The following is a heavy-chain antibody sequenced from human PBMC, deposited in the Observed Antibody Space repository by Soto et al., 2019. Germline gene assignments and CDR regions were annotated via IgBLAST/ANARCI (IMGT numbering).Heavy chain of an antibody. D-gene: IGHD5-18*01. J-gene: IGHJ4*02. CDR1: GFTFSSYS. V-gene: IGHV3-21*01. CDR3: ARDPSYSYVVRGDFDY. CDR2: ISSSSSYI. Sequence: EVQLVESGGGLVKPGGSLRLSCAASGFTFSSYSMNWVRQAPGKGLEWVSSISSSSSYIYYADSVKGRFTISRDNAKNSLYLQMNSLRAEDTAVYYCARDPSYSYVVRGDFDYWGQGTLVTVSS.